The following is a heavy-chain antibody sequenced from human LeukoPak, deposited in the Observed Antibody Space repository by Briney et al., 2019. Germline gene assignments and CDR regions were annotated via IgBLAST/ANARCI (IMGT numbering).Heavy chain of an antibody. V-gene: IGHV4-4*07. J-gene: IGHJ6*03. Sequence: SETLSLTCTVSGGSISSYYWSWIRQPAGKGLEWIGRIYTSGSTNYNPYLKSRVTMSVDTSKNQFSLKLRSVTAADTAVYYCARGYNWGSPTRNFYYLDVWGKGTTVTVSS. CDR1: GGSISSYY. CDR2: IYTSGST. CDR3: ARGYNWGSPTRNFYYLDV. D-gene: IGHD7-27*01.